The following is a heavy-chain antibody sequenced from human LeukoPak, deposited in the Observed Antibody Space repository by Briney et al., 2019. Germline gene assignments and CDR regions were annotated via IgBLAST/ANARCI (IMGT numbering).Heavy chain of an antibody. Sequence: GRSLRLSCAASGFTFSSYSMSWVRHAPGKGLESVSSISSRRWFIYYAGSGEGRFTIASVNAKYTMYREMNNHTAEEQAEYYCAGARAEGVVVPAVEVDVWGQAPTVTASS. D-gene: IGHD2-2*01. CDR2: ISSRRWFI. CDR1: GFTFSSYS. J-gene: IGHJ6*02. V-gene: IGHV3-21*01. CDR3: AGARAEGVVVPAVEVDV.